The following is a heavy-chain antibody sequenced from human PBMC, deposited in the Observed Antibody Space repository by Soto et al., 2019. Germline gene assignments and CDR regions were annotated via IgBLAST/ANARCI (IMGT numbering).Heavy chain of an antibody. D-gene: IGHD3-22*01. CDR2: MYHTGST. J-gene: IGHJ5*02. CDR1: GGSLSSGGYS. V-gene: IGHV4-30-2*01. Sequence: QLQLQESGSRLVRPSQTLSLTCAVSGGSLSSGGYSWSWIRQPPGKGLEWIGYMYHTGSTFYNPSLKSRVTISLDRSKDQFSLKVNSVTAADTAVYYCARQDKSGYNWFDPWGQGILVTVSS. CDR3: ARQDKSGYNWFDP.